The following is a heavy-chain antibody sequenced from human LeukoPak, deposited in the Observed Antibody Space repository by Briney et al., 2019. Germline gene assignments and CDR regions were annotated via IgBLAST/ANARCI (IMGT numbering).Heavy chain of an antibody. Sequence: GGSLRLSCAASGFTVSSNYMGWVRQAPGKGREWVSVIYSGGSTYYADYVQGRFTISRHNCQNTLYLQMNRLRAEDTAVYYCARALRSQFRLYSYYHLDVWGKGTTVTVSS. V-gene: IGHV3-53*01. CDR2: IYSGGST. CDR3: ARALRSQFRLYSYYHLDV. J-gene: IGHJ6*03. CDR1: GFTVSSNY. D-gene: IGHD2-21*01.